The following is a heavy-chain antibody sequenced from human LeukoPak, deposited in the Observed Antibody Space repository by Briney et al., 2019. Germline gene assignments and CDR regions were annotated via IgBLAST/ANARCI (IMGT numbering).Heavy chain of an antibody. V-gene: IGHV3-23*01. D-gene: IGHD3-22*01. CDR3: ASLSPMIVVVTPPG. J-gene: IGHJ4*02. CDR2: ISGSGGST. CDR1: GFTFSSYA. Sequence: QPGGSLRLSCAASGFTFSSYAMSWVRQAPGKGLEWVSAISGSGGSTYYADSVKGRFAISRDNSKNTLYLQMNSLRAEDTAVYYCASLSPMIVVVTPPGWGQGTLVTVSS.